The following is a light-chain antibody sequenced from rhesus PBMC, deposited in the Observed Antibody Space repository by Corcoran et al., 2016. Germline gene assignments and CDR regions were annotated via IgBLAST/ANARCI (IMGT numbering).Light chain of an antibody. J-gene: IGLJ6*01. CDR3: ASYAGSDTYV. CDR1: KNDIGVYDY. CDR2: EVT. V-gene: IGLV2-32*02. Sequence: QAAPTQHRSVSGSPGQTVTIYCTGTKNDIGVYDYVSWYQQHPNTAPTLLIYEVTKRRPSGVSDRFSASKSVNPASLSISGLQAEAEADYYCASYAGSDTYVFGTGTKLTVL.